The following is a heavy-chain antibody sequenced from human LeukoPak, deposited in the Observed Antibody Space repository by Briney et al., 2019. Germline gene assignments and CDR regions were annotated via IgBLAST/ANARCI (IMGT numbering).Heavy chain of an antibody. CDR1: GFYFGGHA. CDR3: TRGATASFDP. J-gene: IGHJ5*02. D-gene: IGHD5-12*01. V-gene: IGHV3-48*04. CDR2: ITYGSDTI. Sequence: GGSLRLSCVASGFYFGGHAMHWLRQAPGKGLEWVAYITYGSDTIFYADSVKGRFTVSRDNAKNSLYLQMNSLRAEDTAIYYCTRGATASFDPWGQGTLVTVSS.